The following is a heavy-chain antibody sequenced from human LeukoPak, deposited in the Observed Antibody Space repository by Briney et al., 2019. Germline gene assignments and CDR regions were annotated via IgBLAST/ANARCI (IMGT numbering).Heavy chain of an antibody. CDR1: GFTFSNYA. CDR2: ISGSGGST. V-gene: IGHV3-23*01. CDR3: AKVPKGGYFDY. J-gene: IGHJ4*02. Sequence: GGSLRLSCAASGFTFSNYAMNWVRQAPGKGLEWVSHISGSGGSTYYADSVKGRFTISRDNSKNTLYVQMNGLRAEDTAVYYCAKVPKGGYFDYWGQGTLVTVSS.